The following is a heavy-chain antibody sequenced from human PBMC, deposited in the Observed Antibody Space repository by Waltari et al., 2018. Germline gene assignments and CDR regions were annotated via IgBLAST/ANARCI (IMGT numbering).Heavy chain of an antibody. J-gene: IGHJ4*02. CDR1: GGSISSSSYY. V-gene: IGHV4-39*01. D-gene: IGHD1-1*01. Sequence: QLQLQESGPGLVKPSETLSLTCTVSGGSISSSSYYWGWIRQPPGKGLEWIGSIYYSGSTYYNPSLKSRVTISVDTSKNQFSLKLSSVTAADTAVHYCARNGRSPDVYFDYWGQGTLVTVSS. CDR2: IYYSGST. CDR3: ARNGRSPDVYFDY.